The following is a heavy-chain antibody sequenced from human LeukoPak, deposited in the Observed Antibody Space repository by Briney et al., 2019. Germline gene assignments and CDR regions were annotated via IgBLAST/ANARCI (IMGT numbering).Heavy chain of an antibody. CDR3: ASRTMIVGSFDY. J-gene: IGHJ4*02. D-gene: IGHD3-22*01. CDR2: IYYSGST. V-gene: IGHV4-59*01. Sequence: VAPSETLSLTCTVSGYSISSYYWRWLRQPPGKGVEWLGYIYYSGSTNYNPSLKSRVTISVDTSKNQFSLKLSSVTAADTAVYYCASRTMIVGSFDYWGQGTLVTVSS. CDR1: GYSISSYY.